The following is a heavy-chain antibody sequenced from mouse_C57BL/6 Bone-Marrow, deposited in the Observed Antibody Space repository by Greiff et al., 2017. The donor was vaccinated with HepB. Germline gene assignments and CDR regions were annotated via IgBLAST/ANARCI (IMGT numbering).Heavy chain of an antibody. V-gene: IGHV1-15*01. CDR1: GYTFTDYE. J-gene: IGHJ3*01. CDR3: TRGYYSNLWFAY. Sequence: VKLQESGAELVRPGASVTLSCKASGYTFTDYEMHWVKQTPVHGLEWIGAIDPETGGTAYNQKFKGKAILTADKSSSTAYMELRSLTSEDSAVYYCTRGYYSNLWFAYWGQGTLVTVSA. D-gene: IGHD2-5*01. CDR2: IDPETGGT.